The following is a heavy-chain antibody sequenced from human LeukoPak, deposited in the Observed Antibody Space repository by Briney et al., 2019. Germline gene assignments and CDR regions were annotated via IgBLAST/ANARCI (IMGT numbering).Heavy chain of an antibody. Sequence: GGSLRLSCAASGFSFDDYAMHWVRQAPGKGLEWVSAISWNGNSIVYADSVKGRFTIARDNGKNSLYLEMNSLRAEDTAMYYCARSMRRGSYDSWGQGALVTVSS. V-gene: IGHV3-9*01. CDR1: GFSFDDYA. CDR2: ISWNGNSI. J-gene: IGHJ4*02. CDR3: ARSMRRGSYDS. D-gene: IGHD1-26*01.